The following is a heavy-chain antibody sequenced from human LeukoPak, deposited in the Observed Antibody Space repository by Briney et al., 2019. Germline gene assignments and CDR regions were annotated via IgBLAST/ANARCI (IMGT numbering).Heavy chain of an antibody. CDR2: INQDGTEK. V-gene: IGHV3-7*01. Sequence: GGSLRLSCAASGFTFSNYWMSWVRQAPGKGLEWVANINQDGTEKYYMDSVKGRFTISRDNAKNSLHLQMDSLRVEDTAIYYCARNYSWGQGILVTVSS. CDR1: GFTFSNYW. J-gene: IGHJ4*02. CDR3: ARNYS.